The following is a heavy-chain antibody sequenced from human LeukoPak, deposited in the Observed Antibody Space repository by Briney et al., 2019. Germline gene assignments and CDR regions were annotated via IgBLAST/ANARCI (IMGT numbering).Heavy chain of an antibody. Sequence: PGGSLRLSCAAPGFTFSSYGMHWVRQAPGKGLEWVAFIRYDGSNKYYADSVKGRFTISRDNSKNTLYLQMNSLRAEDTAVYYCAKGSLGYYDILTVDYWGQGTLVTVSS. CDR3: AKGSLGYYDILTVDY. CDR1: GFTFSSYG. J-gene: IGHJ4*02. V-gene: IGHV3-30*02. CDR2: IRYDGSNK. D-gene: IGHD3-9*01.